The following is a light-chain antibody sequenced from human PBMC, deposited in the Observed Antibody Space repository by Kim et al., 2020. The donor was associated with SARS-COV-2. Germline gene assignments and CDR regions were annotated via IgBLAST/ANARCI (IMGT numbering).Light chain of an antibody. J-gene: IGLJ3*02. CDR1: KWGDKY. CDR2: QDR. Sequence: VSARQTASIACSGNKWGDKYACWYQQKPGQSPVLVIYQDRKRPSGIPERFSGSNSGNTATLTIGGTQAMDEADYYCQAWDSSTAVFGGGTQLTVL. CDR3: QAWDSSTAV. V-gene: IGLV3-1*01.